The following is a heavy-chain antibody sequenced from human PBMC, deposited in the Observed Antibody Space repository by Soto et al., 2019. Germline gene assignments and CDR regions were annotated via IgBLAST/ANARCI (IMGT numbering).Heavy chain of an antibody. Sequence: GGSLRLSCAASGFTFSSYAMSWVRQAPGKGLEWVSAISGSGGSTYYADSVKGRFTVSRDNSKNTLYLQMNSLRAEETAVYYCAKDTLTLFKIRSMITSVFDYWGQGTLVTVSS. CDR1: GFTFSSYA. CDR3: AKDTLTLFKIRSMITSVFDY. D-gene: IGHD3-16*01. V-gene: IGHV3-23*01. CDR2: ISGSGGST. J-gene: IGHJ4*02.